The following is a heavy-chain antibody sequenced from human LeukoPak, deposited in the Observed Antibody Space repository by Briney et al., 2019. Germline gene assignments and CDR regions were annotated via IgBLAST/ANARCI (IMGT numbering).Heavy chain of an antibody. Sequence: ASVKVSCKASGYTFTSYGISWVRQAPGQGLEWMGWINPNSGGTNYAQKFQGRVTMTRDTSISTAYMELSRLRSDDTAVYYCARSGEWLLLHPFDYWGQGTLVTVSS. CDR3: ARSGEWLLLHPFDY. D-gene: IGHD3-22*01. CDR2: INPNSGGT. J-gene: IGHJ4*02. V-gene: IGHV1-2*02. CDR1: GYTFTSYG.